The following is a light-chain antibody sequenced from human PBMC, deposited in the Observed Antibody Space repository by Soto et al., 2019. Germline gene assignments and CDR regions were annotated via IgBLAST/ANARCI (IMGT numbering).Light chain of an antibody. Sequence: DIVMTQSPDSLAVSLGERATINCKSSQSVLYSSNNNNYLAWYQQKPGQPPKLLIYWASTQESGVPDRFSGSGSGTEFTLTINSLQTEDVAVYYCQQYYSAPITFGQGTRLEIK. J-gene: IGKJ5*01. CDR1: QSVLYSSNNNNY. V-gene: IGKV4-1*01. CDR2: WAS. CDR3: QQYYSAPIT.